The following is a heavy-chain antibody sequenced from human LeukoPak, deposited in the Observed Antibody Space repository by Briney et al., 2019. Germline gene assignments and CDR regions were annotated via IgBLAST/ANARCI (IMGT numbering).Heavy chain of an antibody. CDR2: INSDGSTT. CDR1: GFTFSSHW. Sequence: GGSLRLSCAASGFTFSSHWMHWVRQAPGKGLVWVSRINSDGSTTTYADSVKGRFTISRDNSKNTLYLQMNSLRAEDTAVYYCARVYCSSTSCYIGDYYYGMDVWGQGTTVTVSS. J-gene: IGHJ6*02. CDR3: ARVYCSSTSCYIGDYYYGMDV. D-gene: IGHD2-2*02. V-gene: IGHV3-74*01.